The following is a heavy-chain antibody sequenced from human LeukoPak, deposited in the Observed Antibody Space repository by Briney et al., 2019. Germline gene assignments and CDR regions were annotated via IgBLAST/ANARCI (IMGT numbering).Heavy chain of an antibody. CDR1: GGTFSSYA. CDR3: ARVGDYGSGSYIAY. CDR2: IIPIFGTA. J-gene: IGHJ4*02. D-gene: IGHD3-10*01. V-gene: IGHV1-69*13. Sequence: GASVKVSCKASGGTFSSYAISWVRQAPGQGLEWMGGIIPIFGTANYAQKFQGRVTITADESTSTAYMELSSLRSEDTAVYYCARVGDYGSGSYIAYWGQGTLVTVSS.